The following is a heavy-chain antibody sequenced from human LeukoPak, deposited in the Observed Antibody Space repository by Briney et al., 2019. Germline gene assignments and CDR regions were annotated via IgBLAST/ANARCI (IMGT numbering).Heavy chain of an antibody. Sequence: GGSLRLSCAASGFTFSTYGIHWVRLAPGKGLEWVAVISDDGTRKYYADSVQGRFTISRDNSRNTLYLQMNSLRAEDMAVYYCAREFSGYAFDIWGQGTMVTVSS. J-gene: IGHJ3*02. CDR1: GFTFSTYG. CDR3: AREFSGYAFDI. CDR2: ISDDGTRK. V-gene: IGHV3-30*03. D-gene: IGHD5-12*01.